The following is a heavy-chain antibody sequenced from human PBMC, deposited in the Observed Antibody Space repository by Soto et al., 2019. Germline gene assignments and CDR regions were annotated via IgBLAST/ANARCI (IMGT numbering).Heavy chain of an antibody. V-gene: IGHV1-69*08. CDR1: GDTFSSST. D-gene: IGHD5-12*01. Sequence: QVQLVQSGAEVKKPGSSVKVSCKASGDTFSSSTISWVRQAPGQGLEWMGRIIPMVDTADYGQKFQGRVTIKAYKSTITVYMEMISLRSEDTAVYYCVKDCAIGSVYSGFDAIDHWGQGTLVTVSS. CDR3: VKDCAIGSVYSGFDAIDH. CDR2: IIPMVDTA. J-gene: IGHJ4*02.